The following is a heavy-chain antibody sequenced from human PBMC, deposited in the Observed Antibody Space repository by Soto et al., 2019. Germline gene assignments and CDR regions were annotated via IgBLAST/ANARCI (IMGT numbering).Heavy chain of an antibody. CDR3: ARGRYGDY. J-gene: IGHJ4*02. Sequence: QVHLVQSGAEVKKPGASVKVSCQGSGYAFTTYGITWVRQAPGQGLEWMGWISAHNGNTNYAQKLQGRVTVTRDTSTSTAYMELRSLRYDDTVVYYCARGRYGDYGGQGALVTVSS. CDR1: GYAFTTYG. D-gene: IGHD1-1*01. CDR2: ISAHNGNT. V-gene: IGHV1-18*01.